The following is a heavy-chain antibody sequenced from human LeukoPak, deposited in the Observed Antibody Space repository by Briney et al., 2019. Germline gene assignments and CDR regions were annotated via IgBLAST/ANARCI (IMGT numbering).Heavy chain of an antibody. CDR3: AREPGSSGYYYQLDY. V-gene: IGHV3-7*01. CDR2: IKQDGSEK. CDR1: GFTFSSYW. D-gene: IGHD3-22*01. Sequence: PGGSLRLSCAASGFTFSSYWMSWVRQAPGKGLEWVANIKQDGSEKYYVDSVKGRFTISRDNAKNSLYLQMNSLRAEDTAVYYCAREPGSSGYYYQLDYWGQGTLVTVSS. J-gene: IGHJ4*02.